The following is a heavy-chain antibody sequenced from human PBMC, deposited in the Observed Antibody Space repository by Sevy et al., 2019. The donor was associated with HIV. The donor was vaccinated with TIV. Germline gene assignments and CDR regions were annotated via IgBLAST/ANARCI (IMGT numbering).Heavy chain of an antibody. Sequence: GGSLRLSCAASGFTFSSYAMHWVRQAPGKGLEWVAVISYDGSNKYYADSVKGRFTISRDNSKNTLYLQMNSLRAEDTAVYYCSRVYSSSFFYYYYGMDVWGQGTTVTVSS. CDR1: GFTFSSYA. D-gene: IGHD6-13*01. CDR2: ISYDGSNK. CDR3: SRVYSSSFFYYYYGMDV. V-gene: IGHV3-30*04. J-gene: IGHJ6*02.